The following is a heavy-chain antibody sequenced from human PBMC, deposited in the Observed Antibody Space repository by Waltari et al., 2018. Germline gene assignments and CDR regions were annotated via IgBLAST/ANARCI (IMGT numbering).Heavy chain of an antibody. CDR1: GFTFDKSA. CDR3: AKDHYIGNYLGFDP. Sequence: EVQLLESGGGLVQPGGSLRLSCAASGFTFDKSAMHCLRQAPGMGLEWVAGISALGQLTYYADSVKGRFTISRDNFKDTVSLQMNSLRVEDRAVYYCAKDHYIGNYLGFDPWGQGTLVTVSS. CDR2: ISALGQLT. V-gene: IGHV3-23*01. J-gene: IGHJ5*02. D-gene: IGHD2-15*01.